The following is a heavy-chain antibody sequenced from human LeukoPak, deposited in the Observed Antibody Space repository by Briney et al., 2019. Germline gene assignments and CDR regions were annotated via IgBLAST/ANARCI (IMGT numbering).Heavy chain of an antibody. CDR2: IYYSGST. Sequence: SETLSLTCTVSGGSISSYYWSWIRQPPGKGLEWIGYIYYSGSTNYNPSLKSRVTISVDTSKNQFSLKLSSVTAADTAVYYCARRLRGYIDYWGQGTLVTVSS. V-gene: IGHV4-59*01. CDR3: ARRLRGYIDY. CDR1: GGSISSYY. D-gene: IGHD5-12*01. J-gene: IGHJ4*02.